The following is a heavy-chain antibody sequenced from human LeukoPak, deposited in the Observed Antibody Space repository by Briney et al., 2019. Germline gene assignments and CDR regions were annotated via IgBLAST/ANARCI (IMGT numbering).Heavy chain of an antibody. CDR3: ARDPSPFYGDYGY. D-gene: IGHD4-17*01. V-gene: IGHV3-66*01. Sequence: PGGSLRLSCAASGVTVSSSYMSWVRQAPGKGLEWVSIMYSGGATDYADSVKGRLTISRDNSKNTLYLQMNSLRAEDTAVYYCARDPSPFYGDYGYWGQGTLVTVSS. CDR1: GVTVSSSY. CDR2: MYSGGAT. J-gene: IGHJ4*02.